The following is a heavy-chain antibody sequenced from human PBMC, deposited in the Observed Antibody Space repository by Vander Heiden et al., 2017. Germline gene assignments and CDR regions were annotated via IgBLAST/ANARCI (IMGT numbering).Heavy chain of an antibody. J-gene: IGHJ4*02. D-gene: IGHD3-10*01. CDR1: GGSIRSYS. CDR3: ARIRLTMIRGGVTYGGFDY. CDR2: IYYSGST. V-gene: IGHV4-59*01. Sequence: QVQLPESGPGLLKPPETLSLTSTVSGGSIRSYSWSWIRQPSGKGLEWIGYIYYSGSTNYKASLKRRGTISVDTSKSQVSLKQTSGTAAETAVYLGARIRLTMIRGGVTYGGFDYWGQGTIVTVCS.